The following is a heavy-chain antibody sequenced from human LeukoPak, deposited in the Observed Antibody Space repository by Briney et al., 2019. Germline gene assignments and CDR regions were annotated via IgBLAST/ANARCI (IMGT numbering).Heavy chain of an antibody. CDR3: ARLLTYCSSTSCFFSAFDI. CDR1: GYSISSGYY. V-gene: IGHV4-38-2*01. Sequence: SETLSLTCAVSGYSISSGYYWGWIGQPPGKGLEWIGSIYHSGSTYYNPSLKSRVTISVDTSKNQFSLKLSSVTAADTAVYYCARLLTYCSSTSCFFSAFDIWGQGTMVTVSS. CDR2: IYHSGST. D-gene: IGHD2-2*01. J-gene: IGHJ3*02.